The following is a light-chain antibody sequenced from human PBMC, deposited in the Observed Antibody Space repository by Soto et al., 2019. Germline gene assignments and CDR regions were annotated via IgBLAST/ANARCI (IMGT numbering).Light chain of an antibody. CDR2: AAT. Sequence: DIQMTQSPSSLYESVGDRVTITCRASQGISNYLAWYQQKPGKVPKLLIYAATTLQSGVPSRFSGSGSGTDFTLTISSLQPEDVATYDCQNYISALTFGGGTKVEIK. J-gene: IGKJ4*01. CDR3: QNYISALT. V-gene: IGKV1-27*01. CDR1: QGISNY.